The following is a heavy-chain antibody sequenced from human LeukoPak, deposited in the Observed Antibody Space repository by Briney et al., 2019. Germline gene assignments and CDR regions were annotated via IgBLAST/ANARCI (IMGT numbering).Heavy chain of an antibody. CDR1: GFIVSHNY. J-gene: IGHJ4*02. CDR3: ARGPRYSFY. V-gene: IGHV3-53*01. CDR2: IDGTT. D-gene: IGHD6-13*01. Sequence: PGGSLSLSCAASGFIVSHNYMTWVRQAPGKGLEWISYIDGTTYYADSVKGRFTISRDQANNTLYLQMNTLRDEDTAVYYCARGPRYSFYWGQGTLVSISS.